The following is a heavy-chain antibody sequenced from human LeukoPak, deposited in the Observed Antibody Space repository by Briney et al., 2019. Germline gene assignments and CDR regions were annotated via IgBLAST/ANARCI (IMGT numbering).Heavy chain of an antibody. J-gene: IGHJ4*02. CDR1: GFTFSSYS. Sequence: GGSLRLSCAASGFTFSSYSMNWVRQAPGKGLEWVSSISSSSSYIYYADSVKGRFTISRDNAKNSLYLQMNSLRAEDTAVYYCARDFDPGGYDSGSDYFDYWGQGTLVTVSS. V-gene: IGHV3-21*01. CDR3: ARDFDPGGYDSGSDYFDY. D-gene: IGHD5-12*01. CDR2: ISSSSSYI.